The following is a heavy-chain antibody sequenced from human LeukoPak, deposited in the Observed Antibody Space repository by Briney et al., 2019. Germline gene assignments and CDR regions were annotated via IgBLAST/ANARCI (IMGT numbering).Heavy chain of an antibody. D-gene: IGHD5-12*01. CDR2: IIPIFGTA. J-gene: IGHJ5*02. V-gene: IGHV1-69*06. CDR1: GGTFSSYA. CDR3: ARDYSGYQSNWFDP. Sequence: ASVKVSCKASGGTFSSYAISWVRQAPGQGLEWMGGIIPIFGTANYAQKFQGRVTITADKSTSTAYMELSSLRSEDTAVYYCARDYSGYQSNWFDPWGQGTLVTVSS.